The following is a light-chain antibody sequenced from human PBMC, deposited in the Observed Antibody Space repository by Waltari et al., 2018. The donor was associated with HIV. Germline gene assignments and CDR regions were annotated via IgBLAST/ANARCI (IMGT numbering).Light chain of an antibody. CDR3: CSYAGSYTSYVV. J-gene: IGLJ2*01. V-gene: IGLV2-11*01. Sequence: QSALTQPRSVSGSPGQSVTISCTGTSSDVGGYNYVSWYQQHPGKAPKRMIYDVSKGPSGVPDRFSGSKSGNTASLTISGLQAEDEADYYCCSYAGSYTSYVVFGGGTKLTVL. CDR2: DVS. CDR1: SSDVGGYNY.